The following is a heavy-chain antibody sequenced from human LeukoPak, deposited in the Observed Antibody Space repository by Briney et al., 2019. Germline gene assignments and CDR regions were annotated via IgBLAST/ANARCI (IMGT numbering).Heavy chain of an antibody. V-gene: IGHV4-39*01. D-gene: IGHD3-22*01. J-gene: IGHJ4*02. CDR3: ARHVTPSLDSSGYYYDY. CDR1: GGSISSSSYY. CDR2: IYYSGST. Sequence: SETLSLTCTVSGGSISSSSYYWGWIRQPPGKGLERIGSIYYSGSTYYNPSLKSRVTISVDTSKNQFSLKLSSVTAADTAVYYCARHVTPSLDSSGYYYDYWGQGTLVTVSS.